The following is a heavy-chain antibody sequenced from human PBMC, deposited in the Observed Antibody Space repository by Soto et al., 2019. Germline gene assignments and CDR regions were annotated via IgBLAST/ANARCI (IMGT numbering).Heavy chain of an antibody. D-gene: IGHD3-16*02. CDR1: GGSISSSSYY. CDR2: IYYSGST. CDR3: ATRDYDYIWGSYRT. J-gene: IGHJ4*02. V-gene: IGHV4-39*01. Sequence: SETLSLTCTVSGGSISSSSYYWGWIRQPPGKGLEWIGSIYYSGSTYYNPSLKSRVTISVDTSKNQFSLKLSSVTAADTAVYYCATRDYDYIWGSYRTWGQGTLVTVSS.